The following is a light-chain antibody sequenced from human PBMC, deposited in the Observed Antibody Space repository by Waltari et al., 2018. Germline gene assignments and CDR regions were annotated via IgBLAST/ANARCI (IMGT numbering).Light chain of an antibody. V-gene: IGKV3-20*01. CDR1: QSVSSSY. CDR3: QQYGSSPPLT. CDR2: GAS. Sequence: DIVLTQSPGTLSLSPGERAPLSCRASQSVSSSYFAWYQQKPGPAPRLLIYGASSRATGIPDRFSGSGSGTDFTLTISRLGPEDFAVYYCQQYGSSPPLTFGGGTKVEIK. J-gene: IGKJ4*01.